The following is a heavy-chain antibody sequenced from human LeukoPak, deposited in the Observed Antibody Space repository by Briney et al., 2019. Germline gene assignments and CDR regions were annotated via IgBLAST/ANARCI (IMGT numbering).Heavy chain of an antibody. CDR3: ARQGHDSSGYYTLYYFDY. Sequence: SETLSLTCAVYGGSFSGYYWSWIRQPPGKGLEWIGEINHSGSTNYNPSLKSRVTISVDTSKNQFSLKLSSVTAADTAVYYCARQGHDSSGYYTLYYFDYWGQGTLVTVSS. V-gene: IGHV4-34*01. CDR2: INHSGST. D-gene: IGHD3-22*01. CDR1: GGSFSGYY. J-gene: IGHJ4*02.